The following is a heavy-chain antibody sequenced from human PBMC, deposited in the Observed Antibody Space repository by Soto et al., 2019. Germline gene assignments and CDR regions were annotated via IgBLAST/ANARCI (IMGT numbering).Heavy chain of an antibody. CDR3: AGGRVSTVTTI. D-gene: IGHD4-17*01. V-gene: IGHV4-59*01. CDR1: CGSISSYY. Sequence: QVQLQESGPGLVKPSETLSLTCTVSCGSISSYYWSWIRQPPGKGLDWIGYIYESGSTNYNPSLKSRVTISVDTSKNQFSLKLSSVTAADTAVYYCAGGRVSTVTTIWGQGTLVTVSS. CDR2: IYESGST. J-gene: IGHJ4*02.